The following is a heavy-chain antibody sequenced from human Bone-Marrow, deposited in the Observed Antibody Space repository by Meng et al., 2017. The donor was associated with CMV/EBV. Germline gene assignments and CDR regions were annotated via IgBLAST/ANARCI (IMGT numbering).Heavy chain of an antibody. CDR1: GYTFGDYF. Sequence: ASVKVSCKAFGYTFGDYFMHWVRQAPGQGLEWMGWINPRSGDTNYAQKFQGRVTMTRDTAISATYLELRRLRSDDTAVYYCARGYYYDSSGYPDLDYWGQGTLVTVSS. CDR3: ARGYYYDSSGYPDLDY. D-gene: IGHD3-22*01. J-gene: IGHJ4*02. CDR2: INPRSGDT. V-gene: IGHV1-2*02.